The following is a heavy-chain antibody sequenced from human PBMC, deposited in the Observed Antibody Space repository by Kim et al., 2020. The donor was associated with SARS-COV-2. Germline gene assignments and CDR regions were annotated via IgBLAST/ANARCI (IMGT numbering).Heavy chain of an antibody. CDR2: ISAYNGNT. V-gene: IGHV1-18*01. CDR1: GYTFTSYG. Sequence: ASVKVSCKASGYTFTSYGISWVRQAPGQGLEWMGWISAYNGNTNYAQKLQGRVTMTTDTSTSTAYMELRSLRSDDTAVYYCARESVRYYGSGSQFDYWGQGTLVTVSS. CDR3: ARESVRYYGSGSQFDY. D-gene: IGHD3-10*01. J-gene: IGHJ4*02.